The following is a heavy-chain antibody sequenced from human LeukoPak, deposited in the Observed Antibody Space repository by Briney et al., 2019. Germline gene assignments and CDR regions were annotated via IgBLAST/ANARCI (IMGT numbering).Heavy chain of an antibody. CDR1: GFTFSSYS. Sequence: GGSLRLSCAASGFTFSSYSMNWVRQAPGKGLEWVSSISSSSSYIYYADSVKGRFTTSRDNAKNSLYLQMNSLRAEDTAVYYCARCYGDYVGVWDFEFDPWGQGTLVTVSS. D-gene: IGHD4-17*01. V-gene: IGHV3-21*01. CDR2: ISSSSSYI. CDR3: ARCYGDYVGVWDFEFDP. J-gene: IGHJ5*02.